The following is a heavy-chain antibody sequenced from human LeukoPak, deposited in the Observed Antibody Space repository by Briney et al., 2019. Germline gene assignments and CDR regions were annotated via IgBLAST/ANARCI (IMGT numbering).Heavy chain of an antibody. Sequence: GGSLRLSCAASGFTFSDYYMSWIRQAPGKGLEWVSYISSSGSTIYYADSVKGRFTISRDNAKNSLYLQMNSLRAEDTAVYYCASHVYCSGGSCRNWFDPWGQGTLVTVSS. CDR1: GFTFSDYY. D-gene: IGHD2-15*01. CDR3: ASHVYCSGGSCRNWFDP. V-gene: IGHV3-11*04. J-gene: IGHJ5*02. CDR2: ISSSGSTI.